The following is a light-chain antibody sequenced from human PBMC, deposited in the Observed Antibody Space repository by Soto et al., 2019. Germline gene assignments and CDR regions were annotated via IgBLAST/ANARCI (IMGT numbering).Light chain of an antibody. Sequence: QSALTQPRSVSGSPGQSVTISCTGTGTGLGNYNSVSWYQYHPGKAPKLIIFDVSERPAGVPDRFSGSKSVNTASLTISGLQVEDEADYYCCSYAGSYVYVFGTGAKLTVL. J-gene: IGLJ1*01. CDR1: GTGLGNYNS. CDR2: DVS. V-gene: IGLV2-11*01. CDR3: CSYAGSYVYV.